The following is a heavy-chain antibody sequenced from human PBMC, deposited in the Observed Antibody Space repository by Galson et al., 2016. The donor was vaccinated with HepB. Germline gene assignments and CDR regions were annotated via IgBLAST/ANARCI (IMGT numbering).Heavy chain of an antibody. D-gene: IGHD3-16*01. J-gene: IGHJ4*02. CDR2: ISWDGGST. V-gene: IGHV3-43*01. CDR1: GFTFDDYT. Sequence: SLRLSCAASGFTFDDYTMHWVRQAPGKGLEWVSHISWDGGSTYYADSVKGRFTISRDNSKNSLYLQMNSLRTEDNALDYCAKEISHFSWGLDYWGQGTLVTVSS. CDR3: AKEISHFSWGLDY.